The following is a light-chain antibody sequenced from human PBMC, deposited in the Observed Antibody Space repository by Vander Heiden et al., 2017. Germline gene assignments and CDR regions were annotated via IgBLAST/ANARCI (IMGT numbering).Light chain of an antibody. CDR2: AAS. CDR1: QGISSY. Sequence: AIRMTQSPSSFSASTGDRVTITCRASQGISSYLAWYQQKPGKAPKLLIYAASTLQSGVLSRFSGSGSGTDFTLTISCLQSEDFATYYCQQYYSYPRTFGPGTKVDIK. J-gene: IGKJ3*01. CDR3: QQYYSYPRT. V-gene: IGKV1-8*01.